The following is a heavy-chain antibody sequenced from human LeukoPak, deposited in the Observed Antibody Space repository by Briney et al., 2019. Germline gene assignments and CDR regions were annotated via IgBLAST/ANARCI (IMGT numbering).Heavy chain of an antibody. CDR2: IYHSGTT. D-gene: IGHD3-10*01. V-gene: IGHV4-59*11. Sequence: SETLSLACTVSGSSINSHYWSWIRLSPGTGLEWIGYIYHSGTTKYNPPFKSRVSISMDTSKNQVSLRLTSVTAADTAVYYCARVGGYGSGSYEAFDIWGQGTTVTVSS. CDR1: GSSINSHY. CDR3: ARVGGYGSGSYEAFDI. J-gene: IGHJ3*02.